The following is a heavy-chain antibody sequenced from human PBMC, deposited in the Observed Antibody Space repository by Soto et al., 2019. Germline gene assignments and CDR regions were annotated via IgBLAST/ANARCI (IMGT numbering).Heavy chain of an antibody. V-gene: IGHV3-23*01. CDR1: GFTFNNYA. CDR3: AKSPTIGVRRGAFDI. D-gene: IGHD3-3*01. CDR2: ISGSGGST. J-gene: IGHJ3*02. Sequence: GGSLRLSCAASGFTFNNYAMSWVRQAPGKGLEWVSTISGSGGSTYQADSVKGRFTISRDNSKNTLYLQMNSLRAEDTAVYYCAKSPTIGVRRGAFDIWGQGTMVTVSS.